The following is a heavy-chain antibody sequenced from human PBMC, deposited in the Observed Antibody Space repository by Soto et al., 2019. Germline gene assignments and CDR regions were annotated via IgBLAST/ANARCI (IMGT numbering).Heavy chain of an antibody. CDR2: MYYSGST. Sequence: SEILSLTCTVSGVAISSYYWSWIRQPPGKGLEWIGYMYYSGSTNYNPSLKSRVTISVDTSKNQFSLKLGSVTAADTAVYYCAMRVTVTSDFAFDIWGQGTMVTVSS. CDR3: AMRVTVTSDFAFDI. V-gene: IGHV4-59*08. CDR1: GVAISSYY. D-gene: IGHD4-17*01. J-gene: IGHJ3*02.